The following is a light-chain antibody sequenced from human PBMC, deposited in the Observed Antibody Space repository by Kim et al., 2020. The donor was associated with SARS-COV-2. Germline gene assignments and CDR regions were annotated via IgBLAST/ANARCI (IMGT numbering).Light chain of an antibody. J-gene: IGLJ3*02. Sequence: KVTISCSGSHSNIGNNYVSWYQQLPGTAPTLLIYDNNKRPSGIPDRFSGSKSGTSATLGITGLQTGDEADYYCGTWDSSLSANWVFGGGTQLTVL. CDR3: GTWDSSLSANWV. CDR2: DNN. CDR1: HSNIGNNY. V-gene: IGLV1-51*01.